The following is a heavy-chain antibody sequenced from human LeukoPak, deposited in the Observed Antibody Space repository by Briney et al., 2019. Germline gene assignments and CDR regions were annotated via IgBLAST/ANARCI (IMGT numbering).Heavy chain of an antibody. Sequence: SDTVSLMCTVSGRPLNSHYWRCIRQPIGKGLELIWYIDYSGSTNDNPALKCRVTISVYTSKNQFSLKLSCVTAADTAVYYCARDNSNHDAFDIWGQGTMVTVSS. CDR1: GRPLNSHY. D-gene: IGHD2/OR15-2a*01. CDR2: IDYSGST. J-gene: IGHJ3*02. CDR3: ARDNSNHDAFDI. V-gene: IGHV4-59*11.